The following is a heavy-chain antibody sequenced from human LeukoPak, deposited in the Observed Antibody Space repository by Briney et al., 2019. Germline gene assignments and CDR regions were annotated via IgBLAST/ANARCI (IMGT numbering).Heavy chain of an antibody. V-gene: IGHV4-30-2*01. CDR1: GGSISSGGYY. CDR2: IYHSGST. Sequence: SETLSLTCTVSGGSISSGGYYWSWIRQPPGKGLEWIGYIYHSGSTYYNPSLKSRVTISVDRSKNQFSLKLSSVTAADTAVYYCAREMVEYSSPLFDYWGQGTLVTVSS. J-gene: IGHJ4*02. CDR3: AREMVEYSSPLFDY. D-gene: IGHD6-6*01.